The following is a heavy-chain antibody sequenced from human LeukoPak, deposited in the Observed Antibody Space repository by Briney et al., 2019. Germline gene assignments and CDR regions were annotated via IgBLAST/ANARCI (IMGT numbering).Heavy chain of an antibody. CDR1: GYTFTSYD. CDR3: ARGSRVSTIFRTY. D-gene: IGHD3-9*01. Sequence: ASVKVSCKAPGYTFTSYDINWVRQATGQGLEWMGWMNPNSGNTGYAQKFQGRVTITRNTSISTAYMELSSLRSEDTAVYYCARGSRVSTIFRTYWGQGTLVTVSS. J-gene: IGHJ4*02. CDR2: MNPNSGNT. V-gene: IGHV1-8*03.